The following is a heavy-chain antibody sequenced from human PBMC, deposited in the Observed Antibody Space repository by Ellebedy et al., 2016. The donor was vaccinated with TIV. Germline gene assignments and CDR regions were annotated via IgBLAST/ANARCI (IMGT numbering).Heavy chain of an antibody. CDR1: GFTFSSYT. V-gene: IGHV3-48*04. CDR2: VSSTSRTI. CDR3: VRDSHDYGIDY. Sequence: GESLKISCAASGFTFSSYTMNWVRQAPGKGLEWVSYVSSTSRTIYYADSVKGRFTISRDNAKNSLYLHMNSLRVEDTAVYFCVRDSHDYGIDYWGQGTLVTVSS. D-gene: IGHD3-16*01. J-gene: IGHJ4*02.